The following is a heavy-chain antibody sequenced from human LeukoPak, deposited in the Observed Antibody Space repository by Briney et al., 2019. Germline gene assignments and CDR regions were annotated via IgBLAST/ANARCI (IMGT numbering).Heavy chain of an antibody. J-gene: IGHJ4*02. V-gene: IGHV3-9*02. CDR3: AKGKRSSTWYGGFDY. CDR2: ISWNSGSI. CDR1: GFTSDEYA. Sequence: GRSLRLSCAASGFTSDEYAMHWVRQAPGKGLEWVSGISWNSGSIDYAGSVKGRFTITRDNAKNSLYLQMNSLRAEDMALYYCAKGKRSSTWYGGFDYWGQGTLVTVSS. D-gene: IGHD6-13*01.